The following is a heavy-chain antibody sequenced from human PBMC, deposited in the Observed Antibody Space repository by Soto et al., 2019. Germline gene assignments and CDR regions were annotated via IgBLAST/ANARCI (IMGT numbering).Heavy chain of an antibody. D-gene: IGHD4-4*01. Sequence: PGGSLRLSCAVSGFSFSSALMTWIRQAPGKGLERVAIMNEDGSERYYVDSVKGRFTISRDNAKNALFLQMNSLRVEDTAVYFCARDRAYSRFDYWGQGSLVTVSS. CDR1: GFSFSSAL. J-gene: IGHJ4*02. V-gene: IGHV3-7*03. CDR3: ARDRAYSRFDY. CDR2: MNEDGSER.